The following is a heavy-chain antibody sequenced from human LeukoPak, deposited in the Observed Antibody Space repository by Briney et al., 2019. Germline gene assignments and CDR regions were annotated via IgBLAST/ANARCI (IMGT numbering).Heavy chain of an antibody. V-gene: IGHV3-30-3*01. CDR3: VRGVVGVADPDY. J-gene: IGHJ4*02. CDR1: GFTFGSYA. Sequence: GGSLRLSCAPSGFTFGSYAIHWVRQAPGKGLEWVTFISNDGNNEYYADSVKGRFTVSRDNSKNTVSLQMNSLRPEDTAVYFCVRGVVGVADPDYWGQGTLVTVS. D-gene: IGHD6-19*01. CDR2: ISNDGNNE.